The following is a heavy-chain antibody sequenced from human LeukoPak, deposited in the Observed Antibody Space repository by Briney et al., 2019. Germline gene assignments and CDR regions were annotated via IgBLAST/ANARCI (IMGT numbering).Heavy chain of an antibody. CDR2: INHSGST. CDR3: AREPCSSTSCAEAA. V-gene: IGHV4-34*01. CDR1: GGSFSGYY. J-gene: IGHJ5*02. Sequence: SETLSLTCAVYGGSFSGYYWSWIRQPPGKGLEWIGEINHSGSTNYNPSLKSRITLSVDTSKNQFSLKLSSVTAADTAVYYCAREPCSSTSCAEAAWGQGTLVTVSS. D-gene: IGHD2-2*01.